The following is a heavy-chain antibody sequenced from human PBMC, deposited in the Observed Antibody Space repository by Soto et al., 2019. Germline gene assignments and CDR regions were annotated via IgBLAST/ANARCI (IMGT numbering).Heavy chain of an antibody. D-gene: IGHD6-13*01. CDR2: ISGSGGST. Sequence: EVQLLESGGGLVQPGGSLRLSCAASGFTFSSYAMSWVRQAPGKGLEWVSAISGSGGSTYYADSVKGRFTISRDNSKNKLYLQMNCLRAEDTAVYYRAKRGGVGPIAAAGTSWFAPWGQGPLVSVSS. V-gene: IGHV3-23*01. CDR1: GFTFSSYA. J-gene: IGHJ5*02. CDR3: AKRGGVGPIAAAGTSWFAP.